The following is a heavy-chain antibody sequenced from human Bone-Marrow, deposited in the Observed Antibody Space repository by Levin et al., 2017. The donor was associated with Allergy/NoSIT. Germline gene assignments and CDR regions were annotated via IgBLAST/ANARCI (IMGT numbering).Heavy chain of an antibody. CDR3: AKTHYDILTGQVEL. J-gene: IGHJ6*04. Sequence: GGSLRLSCVASGFTIRNSYMSWVRQAPGKGLEWVSLFYSGGATYSADSARGRFTISRDMSKNTLYLQMNSLRREDTGLYYCAKTHYDILTGQVELWGKGTTVNVCS. D-gene: IGHD3-9*01. CDR1: GFTIRNSY. V-gene: IGHV3-66*02. CDR2: FYSGGAT.